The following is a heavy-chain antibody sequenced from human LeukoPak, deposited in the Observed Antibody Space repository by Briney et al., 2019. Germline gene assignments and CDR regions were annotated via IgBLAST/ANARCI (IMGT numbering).Heavy chain of an antibody. CDR1: GYTFTSYW. Sequence: GESLKISCKGSGYTFTSYWIGWVRQLPGKGLEWMGVIYPGDSETRYSPSFQGQVTISADKSISTAYLKWSSLKASDTAMYSCARRRTNAGYCSSTSCSNWFDPWGQGTLVTVSS. D-gene: IGHD2-2*01. V-gene: IGHV5-51*01. J-gene: IGHJ5*02. CDR3: ARRRTNAGYCSSTSCSNWFDP. CDR2: IYPGDSET.